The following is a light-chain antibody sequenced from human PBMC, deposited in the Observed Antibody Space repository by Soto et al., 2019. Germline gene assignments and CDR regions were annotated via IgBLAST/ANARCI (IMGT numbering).Light chain of an antibody. J-gene: IGLJ2*01. CDR2: EVS. CDR3: CSYAGTNIV. Sequence: QSALTQPPSASGSPGQSVTISCTGPSSDVGGYNYVSWYQQYPGKAPKLVIYEVSKRPSGVPDRFFGSKSANTASLTVSGLQAEDEAEYFCCSYAGTNIVFGGGTKLTVL. CDR1: SSDVGGYNY. V-gene: IGLV2-8*01.